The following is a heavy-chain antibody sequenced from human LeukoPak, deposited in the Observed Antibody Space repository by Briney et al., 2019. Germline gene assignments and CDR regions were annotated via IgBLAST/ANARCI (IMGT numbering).Heavy chain of an antibody. D-gene: IGHD5-18*01. J-gene: IGHJ4*02. V-gene: IGHV3-30-3*01. CDR3: ASGIQLWDFDY. CDR1: GFTFSSYA. Sequence: PGGSLRLSCAASGFTFSSYAMHWVRQAPGKGLGWVAVMSYGGTYKYYADSVKGRFTISRDNSKNTVYLQMNSLRAEDTAVYYCASGIQLWDFDYWGQGTLVTVSS. CDR2: MSYGGTYK.